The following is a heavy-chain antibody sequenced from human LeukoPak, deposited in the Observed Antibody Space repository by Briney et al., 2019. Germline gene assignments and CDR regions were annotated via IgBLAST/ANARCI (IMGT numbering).Heavy chain of an antibody. V-gene: IGHV1-18*01. J-gene: IGHJ6*02. CDR2: ISAFNGNT. Sequence: GASVKVSCKASGYTFTNYGISWVRQAPGQGLEWLGWISAFNGNTKYVQKPQGRVTMTTDTSTSTAYMELRSLRSDDTAVYYCARDPWDSNYGDYYYYGMDVWGQGTTVTVSS. D-gene: IGHD4-4*01. CDR1: GYTFTNYG. CDR3: ARDPWDSNYGDYYYYGMDV.